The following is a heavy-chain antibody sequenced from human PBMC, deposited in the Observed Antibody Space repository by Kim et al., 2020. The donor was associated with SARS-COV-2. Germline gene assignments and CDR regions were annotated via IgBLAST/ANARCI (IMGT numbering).Heavy chain of an antibody. J-gene: IGHJ4*01. CDR2: ISGNNGNT. V-gene: IGHV1-18*01. Sequence: ASVKVSCQASGYSFNIYGISWVRQAPGQGPEWMGWISGNNGNTVYAEKFQGRLTVTADTSTGTVFLDLRRLKSDDTAVYYCARDQNPLFSSGWSVFDHWG. CDR1: GYSFNIYG. CDR3: ARDQNPLFSSGWSVFDH. D-gene: IGHD6-19*01.